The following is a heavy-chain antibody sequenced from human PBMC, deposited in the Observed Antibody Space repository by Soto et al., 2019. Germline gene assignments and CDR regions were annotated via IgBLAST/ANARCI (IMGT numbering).Heavy chain of an antibody. CDR3: ARDRGLTYYDFWSGYYNYYYYGMDV. V-gene: IGHV1-2*04. CDR2: INPTSVRT. D-gene: IGHD3-3*01. CDR1: GYTFISYH. J-gene: IGHJ6*02. Sequence: ASVKVSCKASGYTFISYHMHWVRQAPGQGLEWVGVINPTSVRTTYAQTFQGWVTMTRDTSISTAYMELSRLRSDDTAVYYCARDRGLTYYDFWSGYYNYYYYGMDVWGQGTTVTVSS.